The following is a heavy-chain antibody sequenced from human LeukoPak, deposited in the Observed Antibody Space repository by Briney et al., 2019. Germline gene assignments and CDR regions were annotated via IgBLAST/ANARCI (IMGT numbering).Heavy chain of an antibody. J-gene: IGHJ4*02. CDR3: ARGGRSRITMVRGVIRRQAFFDY. CDR1: GGSFSGYY. D-gene: IGHD3-10*01. V-gene: IGHV4-34*01. Sequence: SETLSLTCAVYGGSFSGYYWSWIRQPPGKGLEWIGEINHSGSTNYNPSLKSRVTISVDTSKNQFSLKLSSVTAADTAVYYCARGGRSRITMVRGVIRRQAFFDYWAREPWSPSPQ. CDR2: INHSGST.